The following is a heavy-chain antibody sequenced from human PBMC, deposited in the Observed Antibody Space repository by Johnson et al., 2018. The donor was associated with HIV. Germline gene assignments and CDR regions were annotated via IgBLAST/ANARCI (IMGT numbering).Heavy chain of an antibody. CDR1: GFTFSSYW. CDR3: YSSGYYYGDAFDI. CDR2: IKQDGSEK. J-gene: IGHJ3*02. D-gene: IGHD3-22*01. V-gene: IGHV3-7*01. Sequence: VQLVESGGGLVQPGGSLRLSCAASGFTFSSYWMSWVRQAPGKGLEWVANIKQDGSEKYYADSMKGRFTISRDNSKSTLYLQMNSLRAEDTAVFYCYSSGYYYGDAFDIWGQGTMVTVSS.